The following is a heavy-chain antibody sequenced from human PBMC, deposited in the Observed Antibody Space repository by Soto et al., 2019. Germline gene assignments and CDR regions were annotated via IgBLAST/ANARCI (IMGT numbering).Heavy chain of an antibody. V-gene: IGHV1-46*01. D-gene: IGHD3-22*01. J-gene: IGHJ4*02. CDR3: ARRLNYYDSSGYYPYYLDY. CDR2: INPSGGST. Sequence: ASVKVSCKASGYTFTSYYMHWVRQAPGQGLEWMGIINPSGGSTSYAQKFQGRVTMTRDTSTSTVYMELSSLRSEDTAVYYCARRLNYYDSSGYYPYYLDYWGQGTLVTVS. CDR1: GYTFTSYY.